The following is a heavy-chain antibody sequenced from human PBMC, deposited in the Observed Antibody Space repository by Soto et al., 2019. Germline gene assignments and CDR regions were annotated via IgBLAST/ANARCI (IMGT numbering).Heavy chain of an antibody. CDR1: GFIFSNFG. J-gene: IGHJ4*02. D-gene: IGHD3-22*01. V-gene: IGHV3-33*03. CDR2: IWYDGSQQ. CDR3: EAANYDSSGFYGDY. Sequence: GGSLRLSCAASGFIFSNFGMNWVRQAPGKGLEWVALIWYDGSQQYYRESVKGRFTISRDNSKSTLYLQMNSLRAEDTAVYYCEAANYDSSGFYGDYWGQGTLVTVSS.